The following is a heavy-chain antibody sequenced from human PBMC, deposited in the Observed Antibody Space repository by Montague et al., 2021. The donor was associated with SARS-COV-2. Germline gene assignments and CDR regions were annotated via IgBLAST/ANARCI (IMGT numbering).Heavy chain of an antibody. CDR3: ARGGSGHYGMDY. CDR1: DGSISSPNW. Sequence: SETLSLTCAVSDGSISSPNWWNWVRQPPGKGLEWIGEIYYAGNINYKPSLKSRVTILIDKSKNHFSLQLSSVTAADTAVYYCARGGSGHYGMDYWGQGAMVPVS. V-gene: IGHV4-4*02. D-gene: IGHD3-16*01. J-gene: IGHJ6*02. CDR2: IYYAGNI.